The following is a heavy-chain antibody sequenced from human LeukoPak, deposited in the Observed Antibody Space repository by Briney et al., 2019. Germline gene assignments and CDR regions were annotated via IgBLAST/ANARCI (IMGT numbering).Heavy chain of an antibody. CDR2: ISDSSGST. Sequence: GGSLRLSCAASGFTFTSYAMNWVRQAPGKGLEWVSTISDSSGSTYYADSVKGRFTISRDNSKRTLFLQMNSLRAEDTAFYYCAKAELGVDTFFDYWGQGTLVTVSS. CDR3: AKAELGVDTFFDY. V-gene: IGHV3-23*01. D-gene: IGHD3-3*01. CDR1: GFTFTSYA. J-gene: IGHJ4*02.